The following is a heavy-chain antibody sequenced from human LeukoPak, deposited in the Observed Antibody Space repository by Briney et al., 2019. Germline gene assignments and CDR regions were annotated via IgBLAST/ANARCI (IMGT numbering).Heavy chain of an antibody. CDR2: INHSGST. CDR1: GGSFSGYY. D-gene: IGHD2-15*01. J-gene: IGHJ4*02. CDR3: ARGLSGGSCFDY. Sequence: SETLSLTCAVYGGSFSGYYWSWIRQPPGKGLEWIGEINHSGSTNYNPSLKSRVTISVDTSKNQFSLKLSSVTAADTAVYYCARGLSGGSCFDYWGQGTLVTVSS. V-gene: IGHV4-34*01.